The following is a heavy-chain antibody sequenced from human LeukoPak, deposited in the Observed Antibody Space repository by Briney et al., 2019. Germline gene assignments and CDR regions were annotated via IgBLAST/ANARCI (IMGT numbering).Heavy chain of an antibody. Sequence: ASVKVSCKASGYTFTGYYMHWVRQAPGQGLEWMGWINPNSGGTNYTQKFQGWVTMTRDTSISTAYMALSRLRSDDTAVYYCARSITGDFDYWGQGTLVTVSS. D-gene: IGHD7-27*01. V-gene: IGHV1-2*04. CDR1: GYTFTGYY. CDR2: INPNSGGT. CDR3: ARSITGDFDY. J-gene: IGHJ4*02.